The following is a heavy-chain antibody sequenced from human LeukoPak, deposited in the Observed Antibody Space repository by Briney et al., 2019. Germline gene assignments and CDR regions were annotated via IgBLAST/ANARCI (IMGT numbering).Heavy chain of an antibody. Sequence: PSETLSFTCAVSGYCISSGYYWGWVRQPPGKGLEWIGRIYRSGSNYYNLSLKSRVTISVDTSKNQFSLKLSSVTAADTAMYYCVRGVGIDYWGQGTMVTVSS. CDR1: GYCISSGYY. V-gene: IGHV4-38-2*01. CDR3: VRGVGIDY. CDR2: IYRSGSN. D-gene: IGHD2-15*01. J-gene: IGHJ4*02.